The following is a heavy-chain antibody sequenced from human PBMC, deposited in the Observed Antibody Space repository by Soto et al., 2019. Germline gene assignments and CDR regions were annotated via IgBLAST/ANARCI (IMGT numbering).Heavy chain of an antibody. CDR3: AHARPPCYFYGMDV. V-gene: IGHV2-5*02. J-gene: IGHJ6*02. Sequence: QITLKESGPTLVKPTQTLTLTCTFSGFSRSTSGVGVGWIRQPTGTALELLALIYWDDGKRYSPSLKSRLNITKDNSKTQVVLTMTNLDPVDTATYYFAHARPPCYFYGMDVCGQGSTVTVSS. CDR2: IYWDDGK. CDR1: GFSRSTSGVG.